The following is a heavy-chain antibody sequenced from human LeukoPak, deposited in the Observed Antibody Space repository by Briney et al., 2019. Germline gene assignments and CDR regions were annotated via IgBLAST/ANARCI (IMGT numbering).Heavy chain of an antibody. Sequence: GASVKVSCKASGYTFTTYAINWVRQAPGQGLEGMGWINTNTGNPTYAQGFTGRFVFSLDTSVSTAYLQISSLKAEDTAVYYCARDLDYGSGWFDPWGQGTLVTVSS. V-gene: IGHV7-4-1*02. CDR3: ARDLDYGSGWFDP. CDR1: GYTFTTYA. J-gene: IGHJ5*02. CDR2: INTNTGNP. D-gene: IGHD6-25*01.